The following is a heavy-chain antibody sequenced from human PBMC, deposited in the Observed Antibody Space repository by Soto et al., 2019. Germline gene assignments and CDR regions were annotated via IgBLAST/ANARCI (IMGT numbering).Heavy chain of an antibody. D-gene: IGHD3-22*01. J-gene: IGHJ4*02. CDR1: GASISEGGYY. Sequence: QVQLQESGPGLVKPSQTLSLTCTVSGASISEGGYYWSWIRQFPGQGLEWIGYVYYTGLTFYSPSLKTRVITSADTSKNQLYLRLSSVTAADTAVYYCARRANYYETNGYYIDSWGQGTLVTVTS. CDR2: VYYTGLT. V-gene: IGHV4-31*03. CDR3: ARRANYYETNGYYIDS.